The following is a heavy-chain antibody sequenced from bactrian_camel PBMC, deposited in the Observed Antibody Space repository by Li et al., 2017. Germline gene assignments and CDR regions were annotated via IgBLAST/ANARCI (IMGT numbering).Heavy chain of an antibody. Sequence: HVQLVESGGGSVQAGGSLTLSCEARGDTYRSKCMGWFRQAPGKEREGVASINSFASRYYGESVKGRFIVSEDTAKNEMYLQMVSLKEDDTATYYCAAKPGVWCTGSLRAVDFNIWGQGTQVTVS. CDR2: INSFASR. J-gene: IGHJ4*01. V-gene: IGHV3S55*01. CDR1: GDTYRSKC. CDR3: AAKPGVWCTGSLRAVDFNI. D-gene: IGHD3*01.